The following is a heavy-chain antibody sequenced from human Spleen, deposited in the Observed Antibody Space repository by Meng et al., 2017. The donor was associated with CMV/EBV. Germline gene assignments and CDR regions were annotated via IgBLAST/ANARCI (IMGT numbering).Heavy chain of an antibody. D-gene: IGHD3-10*01. J-gene: IGHJ3*02. CDR3: ARDLKSYGSGSYHDAFDI. V-gene: IGHV1-2*02. CDR1: GYTFTDHY. Sequence: ASVKVSCKASGYTFTDHYMHWLRQAPGQGFEWMAWINPNTGDTNYAQNFQGRVTVTRDTSMTTFYMDLSGLRSDDTAVYYCARDLKSYGSGSYHDAFDIWGQGIMVTVSS. CDR2: INPNTGDT.